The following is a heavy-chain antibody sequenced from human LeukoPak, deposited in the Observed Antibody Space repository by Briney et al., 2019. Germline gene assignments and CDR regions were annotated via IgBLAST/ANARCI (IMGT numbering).Heavy chain of an antibody. V-gene: IGHV3-53*01. CDR2: IYSGGST. D-gene: IGHD4-17*01. CDR3: ARDQTVPPGDAFDI. Sequence: GGSLRLSCAASGFTVSSNYMSWVRQAPGKGLEWVSVIYSGGSTYYADSVKGRFTISRDNSKNTLYLQMNNLRAEDTAVYYCARDQTVPPGDAFDIWGQGTMVTVSS. J-gene: IGHJ3*02. CDR1: GFTVSSNY.